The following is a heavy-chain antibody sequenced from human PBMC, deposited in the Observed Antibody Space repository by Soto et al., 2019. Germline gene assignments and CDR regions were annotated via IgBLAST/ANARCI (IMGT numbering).Heavy chain of an antibody. J-gene: IGHJ5*02. V-gene: IGHV4-59*08. CDR1: GGSISSYY. D-gene: IGHD3-22*01. Sequence: PSETLSLTCTVSGGSISSYYWSWIRQPPGKGLEWIGYIYYSGSTNYNPSLKSRVTISLDTSKNQFSLKLSSVTAADTAVYYCARLGGYYQSLDHWGHGTLVTGSS. CDR3: ARLGGYYQSLDH. CDR2: IYYSGST.